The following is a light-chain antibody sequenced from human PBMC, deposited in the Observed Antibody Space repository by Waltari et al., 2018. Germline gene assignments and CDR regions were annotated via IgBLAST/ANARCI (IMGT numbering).Light chain of an antibody. CDR2: PAS. J-gene: IGKJ4*01. V-gene: IGKV1-9*01. Sequence: DIQLTQSQSFLSASVGDRVTIACRASQGISSHLAWYQQKPGNAPKLLIYPASTLQSGVPSRFGGSGSGTEFTLTISSLQPEDFATYYCQQVIFYPLTFGGGTKVDIK. CDR3: QQVIFYPLT. CDR1: QGISSH.